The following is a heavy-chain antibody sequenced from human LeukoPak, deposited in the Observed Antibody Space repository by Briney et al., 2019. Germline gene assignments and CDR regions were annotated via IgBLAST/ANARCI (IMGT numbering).Heavy chain of an antibody. V-gene: IGHV4-34*01. CDR1: GGSFSGYY. J-gene: IGHJ4*02. Sequence: SETLSLTCAVYGGSFSGYYRSWIRQPPGKGLEWIGEINQSGTTNYNPSLKSRVTISVDTSKNQFSLNLNSLTAADTAVYSCARGRWSGTTSTPFDYWGQGTLVTVSS. CDR2: INQSGTT. D-gene: IGHD1-7*01. CDR3: ARGRWSGTTSTPFDY.